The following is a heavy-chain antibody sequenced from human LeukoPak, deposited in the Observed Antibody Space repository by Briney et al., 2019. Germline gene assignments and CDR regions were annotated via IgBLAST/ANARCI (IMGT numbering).Heavy chain of an antibody. D-gene: IGHD3-10*01. J-gene: IGHJ3*02. CDR1: GFTFSSYA. V-gene: IGHV3-23*01. CDR2: ISDSGGNT. Sequence: GGSLRLSCAASGFTFSSYAMGWVRQTPGKGLEWVSMISDSGGNTFYADSVKGRFTVSRDNSKNTVYLQMNSPRAEDTAVYYCTTNRGDLEGFDNWGQGTMVTVSS. CDR3: TTNRGDLEGFDN.